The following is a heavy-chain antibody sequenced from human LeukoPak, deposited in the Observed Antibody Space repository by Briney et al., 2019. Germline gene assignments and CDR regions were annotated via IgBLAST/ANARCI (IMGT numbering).Heavy chain of an antibody. CDR2: ITPKSGDT. CDR1: GYTFSDFY. D-gene: IGHD3-3*02. CDR3: ARVRLADERAWAY. J-gene: IGHJ4*02. Sequence: GASVNVSCKASGYTFSDFYIHWVRQAPGPALEYLGWITPKSGDTYSPQRFQGRVTMTRDASISTAYMELSSLRSDDTAVYFCARVRLADERAWAYWGQGTPVTVSS. V-gene: IGHV1-2*02.